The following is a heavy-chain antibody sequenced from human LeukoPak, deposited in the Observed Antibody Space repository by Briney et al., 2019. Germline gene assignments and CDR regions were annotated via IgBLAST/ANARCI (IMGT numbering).Heavy chain of an antibody. CDR2: SYPGDSDS. J-gene: IGHJ4*02. CDR3: ARKRGTFDY. Sequence: GGSLEISWQRPDSTFEREWSGGARQLPGKGLEGMGISYPGDSDSTCNPSFLGQVTISADKSISTAYLQWSSLKASDTAMYYCARKRGTFDYWGQGTLVTVSS. CDR1: DSTFEREW. V-gene: IGHV5-51*01.